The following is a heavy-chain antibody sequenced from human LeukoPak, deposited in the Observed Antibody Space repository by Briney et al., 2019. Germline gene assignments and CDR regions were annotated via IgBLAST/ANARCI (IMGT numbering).Heavy chain of an antibody. Sequence: PSGTLSLTCAVSGGSISSSSWWTWVRQPPGKGLEWIGEIYHSGSTHYNPSLKSRVAISVDKSKNQFSLKLSSVTAADTAMYYCARIYCSSTSCYYFDYWGQGTLVTVSS. V-gene: IGHV4-4*02. CDR1: GGSISSSSW. J-gene: IGHJ4*02. CDR3: ARIYCSSTSCYYFDY. CDR2: IYHSGST. D-gene: IGHD2-2*01.